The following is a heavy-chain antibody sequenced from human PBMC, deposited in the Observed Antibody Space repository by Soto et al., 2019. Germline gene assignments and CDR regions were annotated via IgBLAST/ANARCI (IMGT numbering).Heavy chain of an antibody. CDR2: IFYDGSRK. CDR3: VRQASDHDGNWFDS. V-gene: IGHV3-33*03. D-gene: IGHD2-21*02. J-gene: IGHJ5*01. CDR1: GFTFSRYG. Sequence: QVQLVESGGGVVQPGRSLELSCAASGFTFSRYGMHWVRQAPGKGLEWVAVIFYDGSRKEYAASLKGRFTISRDNSKNSLSLQMNSLRAEDTAMYYCVRQASDHDGNWFDSWRQGTLVTVSS.